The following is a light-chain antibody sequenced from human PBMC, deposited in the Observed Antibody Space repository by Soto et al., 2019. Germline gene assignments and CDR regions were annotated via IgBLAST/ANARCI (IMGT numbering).Light chain of an antibody. CDR1: SNDVGGYNY. J-gene: IGLJ1*01. V-gene: IGLV2-14*01. Sequence: QSVLTQPASVSGSPGQSITISCTGTSNDVGGYNYVSWYQQHPGKAPKLMIYDVSNRPSGVSNRFSGSKSGNTASLTISGLQAEDEADYYCRSYTSSSTLLYVFGNGTKVTVL. CDR2: DVS. CDR3: RSYTSSSTLLYV.